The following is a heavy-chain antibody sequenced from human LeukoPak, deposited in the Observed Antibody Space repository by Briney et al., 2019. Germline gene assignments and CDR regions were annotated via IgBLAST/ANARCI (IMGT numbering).Heavy chain of an antibody. D-gene: IGHD3-22*01. V-gene: IGHV3-21*01. CDR2: ISSSSSYI. CDR3: ARDLNVGYYDSSGP. J-gene: IGHJ5*02. CDR1: GFTFSSYS. Sequence: KAGGPLRLSCAASGFTFSSYSMNWVRQAPGKGLEWVSSISSSSSYIYYADSVKGRFPISRDNAKNSLYLQMNSLRAEDTAVYYCARDLNVGYYDSSGPWGQGTLVTVSS.